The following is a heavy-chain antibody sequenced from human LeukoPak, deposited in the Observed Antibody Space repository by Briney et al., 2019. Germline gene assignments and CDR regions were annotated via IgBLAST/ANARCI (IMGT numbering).Heavy chain of an antibody. CDR2: IFYSGST. J-gene: IGHJ6*02. CDR3: ARAHSIASYYYGVDV. Sequence: WIRQPPGKGLEWIGNIFYSGSTYYNPSLQSRVTVSLDTSQNQFSLTLNSVTAADTAVYYCARAHSIASYYYGVDVWGQGTTVTVSS. D-gene: IGHD6-13*01. V-gene: IGHV4-39*07.